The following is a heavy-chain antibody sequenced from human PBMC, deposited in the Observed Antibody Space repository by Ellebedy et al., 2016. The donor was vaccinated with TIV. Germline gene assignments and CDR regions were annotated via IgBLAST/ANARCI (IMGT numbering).Heavy chain of an antibody. CDR1: GFTLGDHY. J-gene: IGHJ4*02. D-gene: IGHD2-15*01. Sequence: GESLKISCVASGFTLGDHYLSWIRQAPGKGLEWIAYIDVSGTTIKYADSVRGRFTISRDTARNSVDLEMNSLRVEDSAVYYCARRVAFDYWGQGTRVTVSS. CDR3: ARRVAFDY. V-gene: IGHV3-11*01. CDR2: IDVSGTTI.